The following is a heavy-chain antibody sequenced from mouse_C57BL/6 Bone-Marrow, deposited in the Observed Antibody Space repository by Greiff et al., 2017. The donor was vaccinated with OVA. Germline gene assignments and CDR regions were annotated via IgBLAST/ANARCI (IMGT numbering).Heavy chain of an antibody. V-gene: IGHV5-6*01. D-gene: IGHD1-1*01. J-gene: IGHJ3*01. CDR1: GFTFSSYG. CDR3: ARHEDLHYYGSSYGFFAY. CDR2: ISSGGSYS. Sequence: EVKLVESGGDLVKPGGSLKLSCAASGFTFSSYGMSWVRQTPDKRLEWVATISSGGSYSYSPYSVKGRFTISRDNAKNTQYLQMSSLKSEDTAMYYCARHEDLHYYGSSYGFFAYWGKGTLVTVSA.